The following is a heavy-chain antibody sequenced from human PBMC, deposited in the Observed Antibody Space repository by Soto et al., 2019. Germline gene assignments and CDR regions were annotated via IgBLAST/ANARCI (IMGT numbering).Heavy chain of an antibody. D-gene: IGHD6-6*01. Sequence: QVQLVESGGGVVQPGRSLRLSCAASGFTFSSYGMHWVRQAPGKGLEWVAVIWYDGSNKYYADSVKGRFTISRDNSKNTLYLQRNTVRAEDTAVYYCAREVFWQLVGNYGMDVWGQGTTVTVSS. CDR3: AREVFWQLVGNYGMDV. CDR1: GFTFSSYG. J-gene: IGHJ6*02. V-gene: IGHV3-33*01. CDR2: IWYDGSNK.